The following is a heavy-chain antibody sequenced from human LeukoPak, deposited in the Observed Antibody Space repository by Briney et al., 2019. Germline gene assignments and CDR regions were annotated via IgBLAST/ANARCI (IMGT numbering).Heavy chain of an antibody. CDR1: GFTFSSFW. CDR2: IKQDGSDK. Sequence: GGSLRLSCAASGFTFSSFWMSWVRQAPGKGLERVANIKQDGSDKYYVDSVKGRFTISRDNAQHSLYLQMNSLRAEDTAMYYCAKGLVAAGKVSDSWGQGTLVTVSS. D-gene: IGHD2-2*01. V-gene: IGHV3-7*05. CDR3: AKGLVAAGKVSDS. J-gene: IGHJ4*02.